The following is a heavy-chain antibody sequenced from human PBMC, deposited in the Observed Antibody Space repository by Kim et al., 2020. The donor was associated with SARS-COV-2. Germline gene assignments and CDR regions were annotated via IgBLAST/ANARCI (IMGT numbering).Heavy chain of an antibody. Sequence: SETLSLTCTVSGGSISSGGYYWSWIRQHPGKGLEWIGYIYYSGSTYYNPSLKSRVTISVDTSKNQFSLKLSSVTAADTAVYYCARGSGSYRFFGYWGQGTLVTVSS. V-gene: IGHV4-31*03. CDR2: IYYSGST. J-gene: IGHJ4*02. CDR1: GGSISSGGYY. D-gene: IGHD3-10*01. CDR3: ARGSGSYRFFGY.